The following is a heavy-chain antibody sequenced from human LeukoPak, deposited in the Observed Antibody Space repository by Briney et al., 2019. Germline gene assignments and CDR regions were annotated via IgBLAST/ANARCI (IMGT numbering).Heavy chain of an antibody. Sequence: SETLSLTCTVSGGSISSYSWNWIRQPPGNGLEWIGRIYGGNTNYYPSLMSRVTISFDTSKNQLSLILRSVTAADTAVYYCAREGYDSSGYYFDYWGQGTLVTVSS. CDR2: IYGGNT. V-gene: IGHV4-4*08. CDR3: AREGYDSSGYYFDY. CDR1: GGSISSYS. D-gene: IGHD3-22*01. J-gene: IGHJ4*02.